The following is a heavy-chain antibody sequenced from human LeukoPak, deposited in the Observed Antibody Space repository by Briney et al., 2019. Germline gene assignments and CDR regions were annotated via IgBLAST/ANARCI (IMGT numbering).Heavy chain of an antibody. CDR1: GFTSSGYG. CDR3: ARDLFVGAVGDDF. V-gene: IGHV3-74*01. CDR2: INSDGSST. Sequence: TGGSLRLSCAASGFTSSGYGMHWVRQAPGKGLVWVSHINSDGSSTSYADAVKGRFAISRDNTKNTLYLQMNSLRAEDTAVYYCARDLFVGAVGDDFWGQGTLVTVSS. D-gene: IGHD1-26*01. J-gene: IGHJ4*02.